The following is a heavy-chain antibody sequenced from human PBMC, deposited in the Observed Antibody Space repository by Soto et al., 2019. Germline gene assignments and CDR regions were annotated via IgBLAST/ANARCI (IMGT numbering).Heavy chain of an antibody. Sequence: PGGSLRLSCAASGFTLSSYAMTWVRQAPGKGLEWVSSISGSGDNTYYADSVRGRFAIYRDNSKNTLYLQMNSLRAEDTAVYYCAKKEGGLANFDNWGQGTLVTVSS. CDR3: AKKEGGLANFDN. J-gene: IGHJ4*01. V-gene: IGHV3-23*01. CDR2: ISGSGDNT. D-gene: IGHD3-22*01. CDR1: GFTLSSYA.